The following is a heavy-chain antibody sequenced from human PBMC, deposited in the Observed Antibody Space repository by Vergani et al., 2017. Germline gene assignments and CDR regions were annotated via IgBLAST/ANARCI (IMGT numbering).Heavy chain of an antibody. Sequence: QVQLQESGPGLVKPSETLSLTCTVSGGSISSYYWSWIRQPPGKGLEWIGYIYYSGSTNYNPSLNSRVTISVDTSKNQFSLKLSSVTAADTAVYYCASDRTGYIDAFDIWGQGTMVTVSS. V-gene: IGHV4-59*01. CDR1: GGSISSYY. D-gene: IGHD6-13*01. J-gene: IGHJ3*02. CDR3: ASDRTGYIDAFDI. CDR2: IYYSGST.